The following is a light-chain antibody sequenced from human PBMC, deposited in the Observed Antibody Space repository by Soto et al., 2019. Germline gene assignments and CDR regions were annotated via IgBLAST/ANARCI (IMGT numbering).Light chain of an antibody. J-gene: IGKJ5*01. CDR2: GIS. Sequence: EIVMTQSPATLSMSPGERATLSCRASQSVNGNYLAWYQQKPGQAPRLLIYGISKRATDIPDRFSGSGSGTEFTLTISSLQPEDFATYYCQQHGQWPITFGQGTRLDIK. CDR3: QQHGQWPIT. V-gene: IGKV3D-15*01. CDR1: QSVNGN.